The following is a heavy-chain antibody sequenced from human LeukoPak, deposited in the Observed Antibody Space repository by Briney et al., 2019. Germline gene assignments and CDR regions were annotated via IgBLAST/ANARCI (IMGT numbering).Heavy chain of an antibody. CDR3: ASALGEYSGSYWDFDY. D-gene: IGHD1-26*01. CDR2: IYSGGST. Sequence: PGGSLRLSCAASGFTGSSNYMSWVRQAPGKGLEWVSVIYSGGSTYYADSVKGRFTISRHNSKNTLYLQMNSLRAEDTAVYYCASALGEYSGSYWDFDYWGQGTLVTVSS. V-gene: IGHV3-53*04. CDR1: GFTGSSNY. J-gene: IGHJ4*02.